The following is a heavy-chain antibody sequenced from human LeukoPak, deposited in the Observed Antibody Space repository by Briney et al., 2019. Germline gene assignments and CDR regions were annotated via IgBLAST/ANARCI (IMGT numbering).Heavy chain of an antibody. J-gene: IGHJ4*02. CDR2: ISSSSSYI. D-gene: IGHD3-16*01. V-gene: IGHV3-21*01. CDR1: GFTFSSYS. Sequence: GGSLRLSCAASGFTFSSYSMNWVRQAPGKGLEWVSSISSSSSYIYYADSVKGRFTISRDNAKNSLYLQMNSLRAEDTAVYYCARGPWEPGIMITFIRWGQGTLVTVSS. CDR3: ARGPWEPGIMITFIR.